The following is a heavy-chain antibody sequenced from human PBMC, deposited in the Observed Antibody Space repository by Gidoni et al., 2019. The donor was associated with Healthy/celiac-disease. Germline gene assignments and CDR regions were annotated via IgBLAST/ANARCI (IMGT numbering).Heavy chain of an antibody. D-gene: IGHD3-9*01. J-gene: IGHJ4*02. CDR2: ISSYNGNT. V-gene: IGHV1-18*01. CDR1: GYTVTSYG. Sequence: QLQLVQSGVEVKKPGASVKVSCKASGYTVTSYGIRWVRQAPGQGLEWMGWISSYNGNTNYAQKLQGRVTMTTDTSTSTAYMELRNLRSDDTAVYYWARGTYYDILAGPDYWGQGTLVTGSS. CDR3: ARGTYYDILAGPDY.